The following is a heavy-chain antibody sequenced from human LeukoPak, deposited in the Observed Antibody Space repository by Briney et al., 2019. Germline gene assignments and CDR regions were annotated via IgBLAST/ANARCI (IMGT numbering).Heavy chain of an antibody. CDR1: GFTFSSYA. CDR3: AKGRGDSSGVPDY. D-gene: IGHD3-22*01. V-gene: IGHV3-23*01. CDR2: ISGSGGST. Sequence: GGSLRLSCAASGFTFSSYAMSWVRQAPGKGLEWVSAISGSGGSTYYADSVKGRFNISRDNSKNTLYLQMNSLRAEDTAVYYCAKGRGDSSGVPDYWGQGTLVTVSS. J-gene: IGHJ4*02.